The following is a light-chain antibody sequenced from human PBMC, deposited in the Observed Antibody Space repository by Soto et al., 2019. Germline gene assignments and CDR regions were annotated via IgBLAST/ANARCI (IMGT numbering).Light chain of an antibody. CDR2: SAS. J-gene: IGKJ3*01. V-gene: IGKV1-39*01. CDR3: QQSYSTSFT. CDR1: QTVTTY. Sequence: DIQMTQSPSSLSASVGDRVTITCRASQTVTTYLNWYQQKPGEAPKLLIYSASTLHTGVPSRFSGIGSGTDFTLTISGLEPEDVVPYFCQQSYSTSFTFGPVTTVDIK.